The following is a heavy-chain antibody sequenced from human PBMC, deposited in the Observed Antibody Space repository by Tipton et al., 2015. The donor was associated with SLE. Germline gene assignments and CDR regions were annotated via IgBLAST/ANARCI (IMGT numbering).Heavy chain of an antibody. Sequence: TLSLTCTVSGGSISGYYWSWIRQPPGKGLEWIGHIHDSGSTNYDPSLKSRVAISLDTSKNQFSLRLTSVTAADTAVYYCASVREGYNYDFDNWGQGTLVSVSS. D-gene: IGHD5-24*01. V-gene: IGHV4-59*07. CDR3: ASVREGYNYDFDN. CDR2: IHDSGST. CDR1: GGSISGYY. J-gene: IGHJ4*02.